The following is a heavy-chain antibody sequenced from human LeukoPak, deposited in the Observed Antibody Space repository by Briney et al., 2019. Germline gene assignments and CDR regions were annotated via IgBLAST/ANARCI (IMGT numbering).Heavy chain of an antibody. CDR1: GFTFSSYG. Sequence: AGGSLRLSCAASGFTFSSYGMHWVRQAPGKGPEWVAVIWYDGSNKYYADSVKGRFTVSRDNSKNTLYLQVNSLRAEDTAVYYCASASDGGSLGRYGMDVWGQGTTVTVSS. V-gene: IGHV3-33*01. CDR3: ASASDGGSLGRYGMDV. CDR2: IWYDGSNK. D-gene: IGHD2-15*01. J-gene: IGHJ6*02.